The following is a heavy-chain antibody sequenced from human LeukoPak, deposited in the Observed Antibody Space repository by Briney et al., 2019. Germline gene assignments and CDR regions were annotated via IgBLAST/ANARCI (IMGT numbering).Heavy chain of an antibody. CDR2: ISYSGNT. CDR3: ARHSKRGYCSGASCYRL. J-gene: IGHJ4*02. D-gene: IGHD2-15*01. V-gene: IGHV4-39*01. CDR1: RGSISSSSYY. Sequence: SETLSLTCTVSRGSISSSSYYWGWIRQAPGKGLEWVGSISYSGNTYYSPSLKSRLTMSVDTSMNQFSLKLRSVTAADTAVYDCARHSKRGYCSGASCYRLWGQGTLVAVSA.